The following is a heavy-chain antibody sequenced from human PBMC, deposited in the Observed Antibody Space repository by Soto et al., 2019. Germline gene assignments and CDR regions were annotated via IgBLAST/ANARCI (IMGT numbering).Heavy chain of an antibody. CDR1: GGSVSSNSYS. CDR2: IYSTDKT. V-gene: IGHV4-39*01. D-gene: IGHD2-21*02. CDR3: ARHPSDFWFDP. J-gene: IGHJ5*02. Sequence: SETLSLTCTVSGGSVSSNSYSWGWIRQSPGKGLEWIGTIYSTDKTYYHPSLLSRVTISVDTSMNELSLRLSSVTAADTAVYYCARHPSDFWFDPWGQGTLVTVSS.